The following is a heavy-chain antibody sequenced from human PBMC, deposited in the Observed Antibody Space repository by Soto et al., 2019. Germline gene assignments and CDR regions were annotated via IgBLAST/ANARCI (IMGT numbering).Heavy chain of an antibody. V-gene: IGHV3-30-3*01. CDR3: ARDRRSGAYPSSTSYGMDV. CDR2: ISYDGSNK. Sequence: PGGSLRLSCAASGFTFSSYAMHWVRQAPGKGLEWVAVISYDGSNKYYADSVKGRFTISRDNSKNTLYLQMNSLRAEDTAVYYCARDRRSGAYPSSTSYGMDVWGQGTTVTVSS. D-gene: IGHD3-10*01. CDR1: GFTFSSYA. J-gene: IGHJ6*02.